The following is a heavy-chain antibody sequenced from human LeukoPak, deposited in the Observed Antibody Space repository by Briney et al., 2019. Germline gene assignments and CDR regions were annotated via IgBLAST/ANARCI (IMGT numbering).Heavy chain of an antibody. Sequence: GGSMRLACAVSGFTFSRYWMDWVRQAQGKGLGWVARINSDGSSTSYADSVKGRFTISRDNAKTTLYLQMNSLRAEATALYYCAKSSGIAAAGTHWGQGTLVTVSS. V-gene: IGHV3-74*01. CDR2: INSDGSST. J-gene: IGHJ4*02. CDR1: GFTFSRYW. D-gene: IGHD6-13*01. CDR3: AKSSGIAAAGTH.